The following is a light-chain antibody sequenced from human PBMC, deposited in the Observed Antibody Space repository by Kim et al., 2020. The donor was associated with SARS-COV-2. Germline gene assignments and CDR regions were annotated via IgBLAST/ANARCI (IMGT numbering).Light chain of an antibody. Sequence: EIVMTQSPATLSVSPGERATLSCRASESVSSNLAWYQQKPGQPPRLLIYGASTRATSIPARFSGSGSGTEFTLTISSLQSEDFAVYYCQQYKNWPLYTFGQGTKLEI. CDR3: QQYKNWPLYT. V-gene: IGKV3-15*01. CDR2: GAS. CDR1: ESVSSN. J-gene: IGKJ2*01.